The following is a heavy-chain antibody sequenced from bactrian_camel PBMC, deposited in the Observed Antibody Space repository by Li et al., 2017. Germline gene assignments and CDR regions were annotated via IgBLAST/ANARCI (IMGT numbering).Heavy chain of an antibody. D-gene: IGHD4*01. CDR3: AAPLGGIATMASKLGSPSVVT. Sequence: EVQLVESGGGLVQPGGSLRLSCVASGITFSSYDMSWVRQAPGKGLEWVSAINSGGGSTYYADSVKGRFTISRDNAKNTLYLQMNSLKSEDTAVYYCAAPLGGIATMASKLGSPSVVTGARGPRSPSP. J-gene: IGHJ6*01. CDR1: GITFSSYD. CDR2: INSGGGST. V-gene: IGHV3S40*01.